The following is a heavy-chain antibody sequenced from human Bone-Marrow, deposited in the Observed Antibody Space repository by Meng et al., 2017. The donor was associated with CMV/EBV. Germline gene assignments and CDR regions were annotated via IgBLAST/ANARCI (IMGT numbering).Heavy chain of an antibody. Sequence: ASVKVSCKASGYTFSSYEINWVRQAPGQGLEWMGWVSAYNDNTNYAQQFQGRVTMNTDTSTSTGYMELRSLRSDDAAVYYCAKGIGSSSWFDYWGQGTLVTVSS. CDR3: AKGIGSSSWFDY. CDR1: GYTFSSYE. V-gene: IGHV1-18*01. CDR2: VSAYNDNT. J-gene: IGHJ4*02. D-gene: IGHD6-6*01.